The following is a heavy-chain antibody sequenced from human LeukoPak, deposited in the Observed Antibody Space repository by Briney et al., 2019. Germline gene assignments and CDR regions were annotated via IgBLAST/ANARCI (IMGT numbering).Heavy chain of an antibody. J-gene: IGHJ4*02. D-gene: IGHD3-22*01. Sequence: ASVKVSCTASGYTFTSYAMHWVRQAPGQGLEWMGWITPSGGTNYPQKFQGRVAITRDTSITTAYMDLSRLTSDDTAVYYCARVVPISNFDSSGYYQWYFDYWGQGTLVTVSS. V-gene: IGHV1-2*02. CDR1: GYTFTSYA. CDR2: ITPSGGT. CDR3: ARVVPISNFDSSGYYQWYFDY.